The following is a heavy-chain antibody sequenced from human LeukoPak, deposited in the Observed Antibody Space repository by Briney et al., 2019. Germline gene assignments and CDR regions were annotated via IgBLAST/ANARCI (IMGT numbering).Heavy chain of an antibody. J-gene: IGHJ4*02. CDR2: ISGDGGTT. D-gene: IGHD6-13*01. CDR3: AKVYVGSWYAYDH. CDR1: GFTFDDYA. V-gene: IGHV3-43*02. Sequence: PGGSLRLSCTASGFTFDDYAMHWVRQAPAKGLEWVSLISGDGGTTDYADSVKGRFTISRDNRRNSLYLHMNSLRTEVTALYFCAKVYVGSWYAYDHWGQGTLVTVSS.